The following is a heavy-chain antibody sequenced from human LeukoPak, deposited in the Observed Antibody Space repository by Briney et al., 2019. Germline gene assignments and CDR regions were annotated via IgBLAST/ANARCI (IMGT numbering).Heavy chain of an antibody. CDR2: INPNSGGT. CDR1: GYTFTGYY. J-gene: IGHJ4*02. CDR3: ARDRGGLAAAGRD. V-gene: IGHV1-2*02. Sequence: ASVKVSCKASGYTFTGYYMHWVRQAPGQGLEWMGWINPNSGGTNYARKFQGRVTMTRDTSISTAYMELSRLRSDDTAVYYCARDRGGLAAAGRDWGQGTLVTVSS. D-gene: IGHD6-13*01.